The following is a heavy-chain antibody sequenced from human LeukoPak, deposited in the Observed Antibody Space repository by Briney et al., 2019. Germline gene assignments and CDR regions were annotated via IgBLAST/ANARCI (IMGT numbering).Heavy chain of an antibody. CDR1: GYTFTGYY. CDR3: AIYDSSGYYHVWFDY. Sequence: ASVKVSCKASGYTFTGYYMHWVRQAPGQGLEWMGWINPNSGGTNYAQKFQGRVTMTRDASISTAYMELSRLRSDDTAVYYCAIYDSSGYYHVWFDYWGQGTLVTVSS. V-gene: IGHV1-2*02. D-gene: IGHD3-22*01. CDR2: INPNSGGT. J-gene: IGHJ4*02.